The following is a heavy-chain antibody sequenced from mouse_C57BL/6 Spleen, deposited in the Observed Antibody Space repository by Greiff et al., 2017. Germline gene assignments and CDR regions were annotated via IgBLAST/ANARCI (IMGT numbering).Heavy chain of an antibody. CDR3: ARHVVVATYWYFDV. V-gene: IGHV5-12*01. J-gene: IGHJ1*03. D-gene: IGHD1-1*01. CDR1: GFTFSDYY. CDR2: ISNGGGST. Sequence: EVKLVESGGGLVQPGGSLKLSCAASGFTFSDYYMYWVRQTPEKRLEWVAYISNGGGSTYYPDTVKGRFTISRDNAKNTLYLQMSRLKSEDTAMYYCARHVVVATYWYFDVWGTGTTVTVSS.